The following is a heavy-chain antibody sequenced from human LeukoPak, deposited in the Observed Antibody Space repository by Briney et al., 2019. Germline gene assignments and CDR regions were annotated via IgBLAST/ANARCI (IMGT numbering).Heavy chain of an antibody. CDR1: GFTLNTYW. CDR3: AKAASGYYMDD. V-gene: IGHV3-74*01. Sequence: GGSLRLSCAASGFTLNTYWMHWVRQAPGKGLVWVLHINSDGSTTNYADSVKGRFTVSRDNAKNTLYLQMNSLRAEDTAVYYCAKAASGYYMDDWCKRTTVTVSS. CDR2: INSDGSTT. D-gene: IGHD6-13*01. J-gene: IGHJ6*03.